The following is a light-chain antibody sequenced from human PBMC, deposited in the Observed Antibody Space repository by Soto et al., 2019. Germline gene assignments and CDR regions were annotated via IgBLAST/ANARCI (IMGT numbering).Light chain of an antibody. CDR1: QAISSH. J-gene: IGKJ5*01. Sequence: IQLTQSPSSLSASVGDRVTITCRASQAISSHLAWYQQEPGKAPKLLIYAASTLQSGVPSRFSGSGFGTDFTLTISSLQPADFATYYCQQLNAYPITFGQGTRLEIK. V-gene: IGKV1-9*01. CDR3: QQLNAYPIT. CDR2: AAS.